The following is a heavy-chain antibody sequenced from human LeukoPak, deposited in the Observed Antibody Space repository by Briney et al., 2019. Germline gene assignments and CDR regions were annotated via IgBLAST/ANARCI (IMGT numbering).Heavy chain of an antibody. Sequence: GSLRLSCAASGFTFSSFGLHWVRQAPGKGLEWVALIRSDGSSKNYADSVKGRFTISRDTSKNTVHLQMNNLRAEDTAVYYCAKWSGDYPSYYLDYWGQGTLVTVSS. D-gene: IGHD4-17*01. CDR3: AKWSGDYPSYYLDY. CDR2: IRSDGSSK. J-gene: IGHJ4*02. CDR1: GFTFSSFG. V-gene: IGHV3-30*02.